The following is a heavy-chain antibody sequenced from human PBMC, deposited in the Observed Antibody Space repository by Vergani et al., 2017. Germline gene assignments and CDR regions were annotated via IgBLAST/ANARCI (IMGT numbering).Heavy chain of an antibody. CDR1: GYSISRGFS. D-gene: IGHD3-22*01. CDR3: ARHGHEDYYDSNGYYNCIRHNCFAP. CDR2: ISHSGST. V-gene: IGHV4-38-2*01. Sequence: QVQLRESGPGLVKPSETLSLTCAVSGYSISRGFSWGWIRQPPGKGLEWIASISHSGSTYYNPSLKSRVTISLETSKNQFFRKLSSVTAADTAVYYCARHGHEDYYDSNGYYNCIRHNCFAPWGQGTLVTVSS. J-gene: IGHJ5*02.